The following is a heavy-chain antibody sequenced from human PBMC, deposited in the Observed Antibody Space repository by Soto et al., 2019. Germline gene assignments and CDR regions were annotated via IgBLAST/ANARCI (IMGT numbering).Heavy chain of an antibody. CDR1: GYTFTGYY. CDR3: ARGQGEYYDSSGYTSPEGYYYYGMDV. V-gene: IGHV1-2*02. CDR2: INPNSGGT. J-gene: IGHJ6*02. D-gene: IGHD3-22*01. Sequence: GASVKVSCKASGYTFTGYYMHWVRQAPGQGLEWMGWINPNSGGTNYAQKFQGRVTMTRDTSISTAYMELSRLRSDDTAVYYCARGQGEYYDSSGYTSPEGYYYYGMDVWGQGTTVTVSS.